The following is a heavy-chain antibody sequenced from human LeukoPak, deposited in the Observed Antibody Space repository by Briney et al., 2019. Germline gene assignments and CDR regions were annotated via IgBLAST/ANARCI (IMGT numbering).Heavy chain of an antibody. CDR3: ARDQTGYSSGWSSSGFDY. CDR2: IYYSGST. V-gene: IGHV4-59*01. J-gene: IGHJ4*02. Sequence: SETLSLTCTVSGGSISSYYWSWIGQPPGKGLEWIGYIYYSGSTNYNPSLKSRVTISVDTSKNQFSLKLSSVTAADTAVYYCARDQTGYSSGWSSSGFDYWGQGTLVTVSS. D-gene: IGHD6-19*01. CDR1: GGSISSYY.